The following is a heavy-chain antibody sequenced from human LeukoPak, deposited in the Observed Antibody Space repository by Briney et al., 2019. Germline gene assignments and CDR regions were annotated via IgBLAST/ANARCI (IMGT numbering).Heavy chain of an antibody. CDR3: ARDYPTSGIVTIFDY. D-gene: IGHD1-1*01. CDR1: GFTFNNYA. CDR2: ITTSGSST. J-gene: IGHJ4*02. V-gene: IGHV3-23*01. Sequence: GGSLRLSCASSGFTFNNYAMTWVRQAPGEVLESVSSITTSGSSTYCADSVKGRFTISRDNSKNTLYLQMSSLRAEDTAVYYCARDYPTSGIVTIFDYWGQGTLVTVSS.